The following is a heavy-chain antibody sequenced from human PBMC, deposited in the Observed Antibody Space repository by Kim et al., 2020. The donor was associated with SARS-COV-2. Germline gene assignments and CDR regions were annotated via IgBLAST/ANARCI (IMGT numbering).Heavy chain of an antibody. V-gene: IGHV4-39*01. D-gene: IGHD2-2*01. CDR1: GGSISSSSYY. Sequence: SETLSLTCTVSGGSISSSSYYWGWIRQPPGKGLEWIGSIYYSGSTYYNPSLKSRVTISVDTSKNQFSLKLSSVTAADTAVYYCARVSRRKCSSTSCWPYSSSSLPFDPWGQGTLVTVSS. J-gene: IGHJ5*02. CDR3: ARVSRRKCSSTSCWPYSSSSLPFDP. CDR2: IYYSGST.